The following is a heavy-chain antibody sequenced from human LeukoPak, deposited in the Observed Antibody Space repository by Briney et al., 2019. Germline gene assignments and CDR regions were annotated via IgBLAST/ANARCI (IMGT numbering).Heavy chain of an antibody. Sequence: PGGSLRLSCAASGFTFSSYAMSWVRQAPGKGLEWVSAISGSGGSTYYADSVKGRFTISRDNSKNTLYLQMNSLRAEDTAVYYCAKNRAWFGELNDDYWGQGTLVTVSS. CDR1: GFTFSSYA. J-gene: IGHJ4*02. CDR2: ISGSGGST. D-gene: IGHD3-10*01. V-gene: IGHV3-23*01. CDR3: AKNRAWFGELNDDY.